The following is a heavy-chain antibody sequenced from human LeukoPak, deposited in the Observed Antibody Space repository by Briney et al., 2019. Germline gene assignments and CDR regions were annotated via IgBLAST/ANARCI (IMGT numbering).Heavy chain of an antibody. V-gene: IGHV3-11*04. CDR2: ISSSGRTI. J-gene: IGHJ4*02. CDR1: GFTFSNAW. CDR3: ARGHTAVTRHFDF. D-gene: IGHD4-17*01. Sequence: MAGGSLRLSCAASGFTFSNAWMSWVRQAPGKGLEWVSHISSSGRTIYYSDSVKGRFTISRDNAKNSLYLHMNSLRAEDTAVYYCARGHTAVTRHFDFWGQGTLVTVSS.